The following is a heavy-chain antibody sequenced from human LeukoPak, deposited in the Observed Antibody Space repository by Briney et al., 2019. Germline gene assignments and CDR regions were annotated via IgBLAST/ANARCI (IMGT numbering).Heavy chain of an antibody. Sequence: GGSLRLSCAASGFTISTFSMNWVRQAPGKELEWVSYISSSSSAIYYADSVKGRFTISRDNAKNSLYLQMNSLRDEDTAMYYCARGGSRTVADPRVGHWGQGNPGHRLL. CDR2: ISSSSSAI. J-gene: IGHJ4*02. CDR3: ARGGSRTVADPRVGH. D-gene: IGHD6-19*01. CDR1: GFTISTFS. V-gene: IGHV3-48*02.